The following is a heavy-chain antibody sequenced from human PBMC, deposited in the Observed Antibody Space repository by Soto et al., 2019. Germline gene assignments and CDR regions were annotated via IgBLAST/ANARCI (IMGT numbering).Heavy chain of an antibody. CDR1: GGIFSKYA. D-gene: IGHD3-10*01. Sequence: GGSLRLSCAASGGIFSKYAMSWVRQAPGKRLEWVSFISSSSSNIYYADSVKGRFTISRDNAKNTLDLQMHGLRAEDMAVYYCARSVRSGSFPYYYYAMDVWGQGTTVTVSS. J-gene: IGHJ6*02. CDR2: ISSSSSNI. V-gene: IGHV3-21*01. CDR3: ARSVRSGSFPYYYYAMDV.